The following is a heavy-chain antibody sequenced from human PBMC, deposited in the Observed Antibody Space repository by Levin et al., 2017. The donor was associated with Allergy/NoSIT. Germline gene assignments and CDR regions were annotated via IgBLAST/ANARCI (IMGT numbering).Heavy chain of an antibody. Sequence: GGSLRLSCAASGFTFASYAMNWVHQAPGKGLEWVSAISGSDGTTYYADSVKGRFTISRDNSKRTLYLQMNSLRAEDTAVYYCAKDRTATTGWAPFDYWGQGTLVTVSS. CDR3: AKDRTATTGWAPFDY. CDR2: ISGSDGTT. J-gene: IGHJ4*02. D-gene: IGHD1-7*01. CDR1: GFTFASYA. V-gene: IGHV3-23*01.